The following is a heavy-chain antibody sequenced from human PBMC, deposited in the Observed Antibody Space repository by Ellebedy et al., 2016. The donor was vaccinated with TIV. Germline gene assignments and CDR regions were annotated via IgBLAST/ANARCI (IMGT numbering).Heavy chain of an antibody. D-gene: IGHD1-1*01. CDR1: GFIFSSVA. CDR2: VSTNGATT. CDR3: TKEEASGNWYFDL. J-gene: IGHJ2*01. Sequence: PGGSLRLSCAASGFIFSSVAMTWVRQAPGKGLEYISTVSTNGATTYYADSVKGRFTISRDNSKNILHLQMNSLRGHDTAMYFCTKEEASGNWYFDLWGRGTLVTVSS. V-gene: IGHV3-23*01.